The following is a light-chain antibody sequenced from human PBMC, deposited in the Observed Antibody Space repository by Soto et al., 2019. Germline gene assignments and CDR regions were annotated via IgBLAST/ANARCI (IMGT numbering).Light chain of an antibody. CDR3: QQYGSSPPRT. V-gene: IGKV3-20*01. CDR2: GAS. CDR1: QSVSSSY. Sequence: EIVLTQSPGTLSLSPGERATLSCRASQSVSSSYLAWYQQKPGQAPRLLIYGASSRATGIPDRFSGSGYGTDFTLTISRLEPEDFAVYYCQQYGSSPPRTFGPGTKVDIK. J-gene: IGKJ3*01.